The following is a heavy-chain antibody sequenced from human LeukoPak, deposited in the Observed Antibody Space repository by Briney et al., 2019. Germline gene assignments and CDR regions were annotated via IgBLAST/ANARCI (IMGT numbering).Heavy chain of an antibody. V-gene: IGHV4-34*01. CDR3: ARCVVVVAATLDAFDI. Sequence: SGTLSLTCAVSGGSFSGYYWSWVRQPPGKGVEGMGEINHSGRTNYNPSLKRGGTISVDTSKNPFSLKLSSVTAADTAVYYCARCVVVVAATLDAFDIWGQGTMVTVSS. J-gene: IGHJ3*02. CDR2: INHSGRT. CDR1: GGSFSGYY. D-gene: IGHD2-15*01.